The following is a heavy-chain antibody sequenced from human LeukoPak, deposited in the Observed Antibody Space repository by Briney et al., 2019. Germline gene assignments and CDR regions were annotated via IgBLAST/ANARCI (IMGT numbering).Heavy chain of an antibody. CDR1: GYTLTELS. J-gene: IGHJ4*02. Sequence: ASVKVSCKGSGYTLTELSMHWVRQAPRKGLEWMGGVDPEDGETIYAQKFQGRVTMTEDTSTDTDYMELSSLRSEDTAVYYCATARYFDWLQNAEFFDYWGQGTLVTVSS. CDR3: ATARYFDWLQNAEFFDY. CDR2: VDPEDGET. V-gene: IGHV1-24*01. D-gene: IGHD3-9*01.